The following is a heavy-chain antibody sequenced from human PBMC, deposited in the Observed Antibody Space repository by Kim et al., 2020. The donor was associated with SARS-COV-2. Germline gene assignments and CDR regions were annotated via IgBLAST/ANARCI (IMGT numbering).Heavy chain of an antibody. CDR2: ISYDGSNK. J-gene: IGHJ4*02. V-gene: IGHV3-30-3*01. CDR1: GFTFSSYA. CDR3: ASIPYLSSSGWYGWGKFDY. D-gene: IGHD6-19*01. Sequence: GGSLRLSCAASGFTFSSYAMHWVRQAPGKGLEWVAVISYDGSNKYYADSVKGRFTISRDNSKNTLYLQMNSLRAEDTAVYYCASIPYLSSSGWYGWGKFDYWGQGTLVTVSS.